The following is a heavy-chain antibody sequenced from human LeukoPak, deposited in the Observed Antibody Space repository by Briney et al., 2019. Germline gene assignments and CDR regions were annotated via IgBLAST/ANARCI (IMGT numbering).Heavy chain of an antibody. V-gene: IGHV3-30*01. D-gene: IGHD6-13*01. CDR1: GFTFSNYP. J-gene: IGHJ4*02. CDR3: AKGLAAGTWGTSFDF. CDR2: ISYDGNYK. Sequence: PGRSLSLSCAASGFTFSNYPIHWVRQAPGKGPEWVAVISYDGNYKYYAESVKGRFTVSRDNSKNTVYLQMDRLRAEDTAVYYCAKGLAAGTWGTSFDFWGQGTLVTVSS.